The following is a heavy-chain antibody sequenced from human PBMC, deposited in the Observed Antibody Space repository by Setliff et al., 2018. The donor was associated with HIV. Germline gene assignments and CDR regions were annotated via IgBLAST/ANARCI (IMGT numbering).Heavy chain of an antibody. J-gene: IGHJ5*02. CDR2: IYTSGST. D-gene: IGHD2-15*01. CDR3: VKAVAAPSWFDP. V-gene: IGHV4-61*02. Sequence: KPSETLSLTCTVSGGPISSGSYYWSWIRQPAGKGLEWIGRIYTSGSTNYNPSLKSRVSISVDTSKNQFSLKLTSMTAADTAVYYCVKAVAAPSWFDPWGQGTLVTVSS. CDR1: GGPISSGSYY.